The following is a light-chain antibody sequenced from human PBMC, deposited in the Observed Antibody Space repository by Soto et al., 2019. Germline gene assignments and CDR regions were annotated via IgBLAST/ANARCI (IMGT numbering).Light chain of an antibody. V-gene: IGLV2-11*01. CDR3: CSYAGSYTYV. CDR2: DVS. J-gene: IGLJ1*01. Sequence: QSVLTQPRSVSGSPGQSVTISYTGTSSDVGGYNYVSWYQQHPGKAPKLMIYDVSKRPSGVPDRFSGSKFGNTASLTISGLQAEDEADYYCCSYAGSYTYVFGTGTKVTVL. CDR1: SSDVGGYNY.